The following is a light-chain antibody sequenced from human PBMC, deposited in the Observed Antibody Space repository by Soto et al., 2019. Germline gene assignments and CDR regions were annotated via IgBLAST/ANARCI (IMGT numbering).Light chain of an antibody. J-gene: IGKJ2*01. V-gene: IGKV3-11*01. CDR2: DAS. CDR3: KQRSNWRT. CDR1: QSVSRY. Sequence: EIVLTQSRANLSLSPGEKATLSCRASQSVSRYLAWYQQKPGQAPRLLIYDASNRATAIPARSSGSGSGTDFTLTINSIEHEDVADYYCKQRSNWRTFGQGTKLEIK.